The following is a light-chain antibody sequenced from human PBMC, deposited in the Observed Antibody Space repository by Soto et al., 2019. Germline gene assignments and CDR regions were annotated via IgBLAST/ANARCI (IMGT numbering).Light chain of an antibody. J-gene: IGKJ2*01. CDR2: LGS. V-gene: IGKV2-28*01. CDR1: QSLLHSNGYNY. CDR3: MPALQTLYT. Sequence: DIVMTQSPLSLPVTPGEPASISCRSSQSLLHSNGYNYLDWYLQKPGQSPQLLIYLGSNRASGVPDRFSGSGSGTDFTLKISRVEAEDVGVYYCMPALQTLYTFAQGTKLEIK.